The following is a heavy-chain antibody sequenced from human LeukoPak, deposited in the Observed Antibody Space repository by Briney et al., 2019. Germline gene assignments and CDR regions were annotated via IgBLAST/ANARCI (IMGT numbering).Heavy chain of an antibody. CDR2: ISWNSGSI. J-gene: IGHJ4*02. CDR3: AKWDVAAPDY. Sequence: QSGGSLRLSCAASGFTFSSYWMHWVRQAPGKGLEWVSGISWNSGSIGYADSVKGRFTISRDNAKNSLYLQMNSLRAEDTALYYCAKWDVAAPDYWGQGTLVTVSS. CDR1: GFTFSSYW. V-gene: IGHV3-9*01. D-gene: IGHD6-13*01.